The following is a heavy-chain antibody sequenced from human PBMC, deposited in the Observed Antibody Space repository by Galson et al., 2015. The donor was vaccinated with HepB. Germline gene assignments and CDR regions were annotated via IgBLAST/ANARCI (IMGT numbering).Heavy chain of an antibody. CDR2: INSDGSST. V-gene: IGHV3-74*01. D-gene: IGHD3-3*01. Sequence: SLRLSCAASGFTFSSYWMHWVRQAPGKGLVWVSRINSDGSSTSYADSVKGRFTISRDNAKNTLYLQMNSLRAEDTAVYYCAFGVVTHVLDYWGQGTLVTVSS. CDR3: AFGVVTHVLDY. CDR1: GFTFSSYW. J-gene: IGHJ4*02.